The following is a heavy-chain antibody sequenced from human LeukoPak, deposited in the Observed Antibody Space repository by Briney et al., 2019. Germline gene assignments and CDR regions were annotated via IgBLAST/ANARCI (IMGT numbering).Heavy chain of an antibody. J-gene: IGHJ4*02. CDR3: ARDPGIAVAGFDY. D-gene: IGHD6-19*01. V-gene: IGHV4-38-2*02. CDR2: IYHSGST. Sequence: SETLSLTCAVSDYSISSGYYWGWIRQPPGKGLEWTGSIYHSGSTYYNPSLKSRVTISVDTSKNQFSLKLSSVTAADTAVYYCARDPGIAVAGFDYWGQGTLVTVSS. CDR1: DYSISSGYY.